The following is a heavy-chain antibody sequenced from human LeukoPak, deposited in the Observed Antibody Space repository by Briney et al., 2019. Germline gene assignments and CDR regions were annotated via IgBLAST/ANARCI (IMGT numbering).Heavy chain of an antibody. CDR1: GFTFDDYA. D-gene: IGHD6-13*01. CDR3: AKDAELFGIAAAGPFDY. V-gene: IGHV3-9*01. CDR2: ISWNSGSI. J-gene: IGHJ4*02. Sequence: QLGGSLRLSCAASGFTFDDYAMHWVRQAPGKGLEWVSGISWNSGSIGYADSVKGRFTISRDNAKNSLYLQMNSLRAEDTALYYCAKDAELFGIAAAGPFDYWGQGTLVTVSS.